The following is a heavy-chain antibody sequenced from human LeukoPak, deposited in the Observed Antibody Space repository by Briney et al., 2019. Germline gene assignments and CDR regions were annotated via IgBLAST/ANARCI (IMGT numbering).Heavy chain of an antibody. CDR2: IKQDGSEK. V-gene: IGHV3-7*01. D-gene: IGHD4-17*01. Sequence: GGSLRLSCAASGFTFSSYWMSWVRQAPGKGLEWVASIKQDGSEKYYVDSVKGRFTISRDNAKNSLYLQVNSLRAEDTALYYCARAPGEGWFDPWGQGTLVTVSS. CDR1: GFTFSSYW. CDR3: ARAPGEGWFDP. J-gene: IGHJ5*02.